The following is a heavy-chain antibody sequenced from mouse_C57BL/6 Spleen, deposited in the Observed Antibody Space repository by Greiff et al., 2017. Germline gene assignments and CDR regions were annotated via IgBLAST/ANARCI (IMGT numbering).Heavy chain of an antibody. V-gene: IGHV1-15*01. D-gene: IGHD4-1*02. CDR3: TRESPTGYFDY. Sequence: QVQLQQSGAELVRPGASVTLSCKASGYTFTDYEMHWVKQTPVHGLEWIGAIDPETGGTAYNQKFKGKAILTADKSSSTAYMELRSLTSEDSAVYYCTRESPTGYFDYWGQGTTLTVSS. J-gene: IGHJ2*01. CDR1: GYTFTDYE. CDR2: IDPETGGT.